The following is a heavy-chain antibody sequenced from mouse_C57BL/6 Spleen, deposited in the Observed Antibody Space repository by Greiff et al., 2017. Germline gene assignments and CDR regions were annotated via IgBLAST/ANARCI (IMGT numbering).Heavy chain of an antibody. CDR1: GYSFTDYN. D-gene: IGHD1-1*01. CDR2: INPNYGTT. CDR3: ATTVVAKGYAMDY. V-gene: IGHV1-39*01. J-gene: IGHJ4*01. Sequence: VQLQQSGPELVKPGASVKISCKASGYSFTDYNMNWVKQSNGKSLEWIGVINPNYGTTSYNQKFKGKATLTVVQSSSTAYMQLNSLTSEDSAVYYCATTVVAKGYAMDYWGQGTSVTVSS.